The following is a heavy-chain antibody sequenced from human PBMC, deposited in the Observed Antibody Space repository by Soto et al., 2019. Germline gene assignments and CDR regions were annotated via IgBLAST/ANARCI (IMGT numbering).Heavy chain of an antibody. Sequence: SETLSLTCTVSGGSISSYYWSWIRQPPGKGLEWIGYVYNSGSTNYNPSLKSRVTISIDTSKNQFSLKLTSLTATDTAVYYCARGGGIVVVTAPYDHWGQGTLVTVSS. D-gene: IGHD2-21*02. CDR1: GGSISSYY. J-gene: IGHJ4*02. CDR2: VYNSGST. V-gene: IGHV4-59*01. CDR3: ARGGGIVVVTAPYDH.